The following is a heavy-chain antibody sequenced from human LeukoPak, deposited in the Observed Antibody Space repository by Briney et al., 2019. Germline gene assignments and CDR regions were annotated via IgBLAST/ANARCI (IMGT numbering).Heavy chain of an antibody. J-gene: IGHJ3*02. CDR2: IYYSGST. CDR3: ASTNYYDSSGYSHDAFDI. D-gene: IGHD3-22*01. Sequence: PSQTLSLTCTVSGGSISSGGYYWSWIRQHPGKGLEWIGYIYYSGSTYYNPSLKSRVTISVDRSKNQFSLKLSSVAAADTAVYYCASTNYYDSSGYSHDAFDIWGQGTMVTVSS. V-gene: IGHV4-31*03. CDR1: GGSISSGGYY.